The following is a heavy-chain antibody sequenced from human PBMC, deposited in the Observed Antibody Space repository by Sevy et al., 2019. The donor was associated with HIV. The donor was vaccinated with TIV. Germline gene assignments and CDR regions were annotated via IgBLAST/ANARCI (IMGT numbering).Heavy chain of an antibody. V-gene: IGHV4-4*07. J-gene: IGHJ4*02. CDR3: AREGTYDSSGYLLSYFDY. CDR2: IYTSGST. D-gene: IGHD3-22*01. Sequence: SETLSLTCTVSGGSISSYYWSWIRQPAGKGLEWIGRIYTSGSTNYNPSLKSRVTMSVDTSKNQFSLKLSSVTAADTTVYYCAREGTYDSSGYLLSYFDYWGQGTLVTVSS. CDR1: GGSISSYY.